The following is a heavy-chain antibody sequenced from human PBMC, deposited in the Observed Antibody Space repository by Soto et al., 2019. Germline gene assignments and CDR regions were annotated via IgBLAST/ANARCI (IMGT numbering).Heavy chain of an antibody. CDR1: GGSISSYY. J-gene: IGHJ4*02. D-gene: IGHD6-19*01. V-gene: IGHV4-59*01. CDR3: ARSRYTSGWWTPPFDY. Sequence: QVQLQELGPGLVKPSESLSLTCAVSGGSISSYYWSWIRQPPGKGLEWIGYIYYSGSTNYNPSLKSRVTISVDTSKNQFSLKLTSVTAADTAVYYCARSRYTSGWWTPPFDYWGQGTLVTVSS. CDR2: IYYSGST.